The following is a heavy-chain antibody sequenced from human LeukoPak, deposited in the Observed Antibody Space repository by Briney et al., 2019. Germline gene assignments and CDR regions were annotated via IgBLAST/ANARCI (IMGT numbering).Heavy chain of an antibody. J-gene: IGHJ4*02. CDR1: GFTFSSYA. V-gene: IGHV3-30-3*01. Sequence: GGSLRLSCAASGFTFSSYAMHWVRQAPGKGLEWVAVISYDGSNKYYADSVKGRFTISRDNSKNTLYLQMNSLRAEDTAVYYCALSRVATSDSWGQGTLVTVSS. CDR3: ALSRVATSDS. CDR2: ISYDGSNK. D-gene: IGHD5-12*01.